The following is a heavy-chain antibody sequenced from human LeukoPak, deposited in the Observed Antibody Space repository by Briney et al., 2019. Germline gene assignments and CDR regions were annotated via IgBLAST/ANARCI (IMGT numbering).Heavy chain of an antibody. CDR1: GGTFSSYA. CDR3: AREPRYCIGDSCYPNAFDV. D-gene: IGHD2-15*01. CDR2: IIPIFATT. J-gene: IGHJ3*01. V-gene: IGHV1-69*05. Sequence: SVKVSCKASGGTFSSYAINWVRQAPGQGLEWMGRIIPIFATTNYAQKFQARVTITTDESTNTAYMELSSLRSEDTAMYYRAREPRYCIGDSCYPNAFDVWGQGTMVTISS.